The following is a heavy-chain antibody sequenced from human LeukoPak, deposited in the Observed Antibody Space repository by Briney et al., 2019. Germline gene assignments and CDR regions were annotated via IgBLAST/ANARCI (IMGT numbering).Heavy chain of an antibody. J-gene: IGHJ4*02. D-gene: IGHD3-22*01. CDR1: GFSFSGTW. Sequence: PGGSLRLSCAASGFSFSGTWMTWVRQAPGKGLECVANIKPDGSEKYYVDSVKGRFTVSRDNAKNSLYLQMNSLRVEDTAIYYCTRDLNRDSGGWGQGTLVTVSS. V-gene: IGHV3-7*01. CDR2: IKPDGSEK. CDR3: TRDLNRDSGG.